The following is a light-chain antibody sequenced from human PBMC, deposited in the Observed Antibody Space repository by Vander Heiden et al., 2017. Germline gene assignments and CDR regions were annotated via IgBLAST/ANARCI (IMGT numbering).Light chain of an antibody. CDR3: CSYAGTYTYV. Sequence: QSPLTQPRSVSGSPGQSVTISCTGTSSDVGNYDYVSWYQQHPGKAPKLIIYSVNKRPSGVPNRFSGSKSGNTASLTISDLQAEDEADFYYCSYAGTYTYVFGSGTRVTVL. CDR1: SSDVGNYDY. CDR2: SVN. J-gene: IGLJ1*01. V-gene: IGLV2-11*01.